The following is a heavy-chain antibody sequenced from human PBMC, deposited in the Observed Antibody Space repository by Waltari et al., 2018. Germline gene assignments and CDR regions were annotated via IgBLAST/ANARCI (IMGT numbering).Heavy chain of an antibody. CDR2: IHSGGNT. V-gene: IGHV3-53*01. D-gene: IGHD4-17*01. CDR1: GCDGRRSY. CDR3: AKDRSYGHSLAN. Sequence: VQLVESGGGLLHRVGSLRPCCAGLGCDGRRSYMNWVRQAPGKGLEWVSGIHSGGNTYYADSVKGRFTISRDNSKNTLYLQMNSLRAEDTAVYYCAKDRSYGHSLANWGQGTLVTVSS. J-gene: IGHJ4*02.